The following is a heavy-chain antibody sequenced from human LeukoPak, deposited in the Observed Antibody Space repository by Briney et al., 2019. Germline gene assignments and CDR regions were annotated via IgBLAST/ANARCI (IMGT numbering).Heavy chain of an antibody. CDR1: GFDFSDYV. J-gene: IGHJ4*02. D-gene: IGHD1-7*01. V-gene: IGHV3-23*01. CDR3: AKPPPRSKNWYWEFES. Sequence: GGSLRLSCAASGFDFSDYVMTWVRQAPGKGLEWVAGITFTGDTTYYSDSVKGRFTISRDNSRTTLYLQMDSLRAEDTALYYCAKPPPRSKNWYWEFESWGQGTLVTVSS. CDR2: ITFTGDTT.